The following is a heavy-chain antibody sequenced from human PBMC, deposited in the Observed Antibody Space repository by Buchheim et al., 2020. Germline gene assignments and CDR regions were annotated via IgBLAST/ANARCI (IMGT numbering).Heavy chain of an antibody. D-gene: IGHD3-22*01. Sequence: EVQLVESGGGLVQPGGSLRLSCAASGFTFSSYEMNWVRQAPGKGLEWVSYISSSGSTIYYADSVKGRFTISRDNAKNSLYLQMNSLRAEDTAVYYCARTRLDDSSGYYQYYFDYWGQGTL. J-gene: IGHJ4*02. V-gene: IGHV3-48*03. CDR1: GFTFSSYE. CDR2: ISSSGSTI. CDR3: ARTRLDDSSGYYQYYFDY.